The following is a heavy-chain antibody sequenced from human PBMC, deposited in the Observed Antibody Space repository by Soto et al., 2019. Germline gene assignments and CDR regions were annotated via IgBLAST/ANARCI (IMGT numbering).Heavy chain of an antibody. Sequence: QLQLQESGSGLVKPSQTLSLTCAVSGGSISSAGYSWNWVRQPPVKGLEWIGYVYHNGSTYYNPSLKSRVTISVDRSRNQFSLKLRSVTAADTAVYYCARGFHYYDSSDYGAFDVWGQGTMVTVSS. CDR1: GGSISSAGYS. CDR2: VYHNGST. D-gene: IGHD3-22*01. CDR3: ARGFHYYDSSDYGAFDV. J-gene: IGHJ3*01. V-gene: IGHV4-30-2*01.